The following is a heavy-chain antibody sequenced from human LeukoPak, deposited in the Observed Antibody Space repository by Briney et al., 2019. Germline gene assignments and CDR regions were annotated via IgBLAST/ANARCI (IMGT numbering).Heavy chain of an antibody. CDR1: GGTFSSYA. CDR3: ARDPLYDYVWGSYHVNWFDP. V-gene: IGHV1-69*06. CDR2: IIPIFGTA. J-gene: IGHJ5*02. D-gene: IGHD3-16*02. Sequence: VASVKVSCKASGGTFSSYAISWVRQAPGQGLEWMGGIIPIFGTANYAQKFQGRVTITADKSTSTAYMELSSLRPEDTAVYYCARDPLYDYVWGSYHVNWFDPWGQGTLVTVSS.